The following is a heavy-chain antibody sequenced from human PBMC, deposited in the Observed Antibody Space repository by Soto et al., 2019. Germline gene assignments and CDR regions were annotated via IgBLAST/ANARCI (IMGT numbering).Heavy chain of an antibody. CDR3: ARGGTFAYDTSGYSVY. J-gene: IGHJ4*02. CDR2: INPKSGGT. D-gene: IGHD3-22*01. CDR1: GGTFSSYA. Sequence: GASVKVSCKASGGTFSSYAISWVRQAPGQGLEWMGWINPKSGGTIYAQKFQGRVTMTRDTSISTAYMELSRLRSDDTAVYYCARGGTFAYDTSGYSVYWGQGTLVTVLL. V-gene: IGHV1-2*02.